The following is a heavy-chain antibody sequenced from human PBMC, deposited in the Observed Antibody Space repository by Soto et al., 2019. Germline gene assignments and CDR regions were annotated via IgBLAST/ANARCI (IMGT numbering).Heavy chain of an antibody. CDR3: SSDTFGLRDT. J-gene: IGHJ5*02. D-gene: IGHD3-3*01. CDR2: INPDGTKT. Sequence: EVQLGESGGGLVQPGGSLRLSCAVSGFTFSAYWMHWVRQTPGKGLVWVSRINPDGTKTNYADSVEGGFTISRDNAKSTLYLPMNSLSAEETAIYLCSSDTFGLRDTWGQGPLVTVSS. V-gene: IGHV3-74*01. CDR1: GFTFSAYW.